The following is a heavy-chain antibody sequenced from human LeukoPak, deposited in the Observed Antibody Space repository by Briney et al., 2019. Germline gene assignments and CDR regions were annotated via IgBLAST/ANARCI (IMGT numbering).Heavy chain of an antibody. CDR2: IYWDDDK. D-gene: IGHD3-22*01. J-gene: IGHJ4*02. Sequence: SGPTLVNPTQTLTLTCTFSGFSLSSGVGVGWIRQPPGKALERLALIYWDDDKRYSPSLESRLTITKDTSKDQVVLTMTNMDPVDTATYYCAHSRDYYASSAYDFDYWGQGTLVTVSS. CDR3: AHSRDYYASSAYDFDY. V-gene: IGHV2-5*02. CDR1: GFSLSSGVG.